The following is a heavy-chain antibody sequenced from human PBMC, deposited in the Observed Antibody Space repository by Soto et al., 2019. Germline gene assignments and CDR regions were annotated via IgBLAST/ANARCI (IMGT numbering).Heavy chain of an antibody. V-gene: IGHV1-2*02. CDR2: SNPNVGGT. D-gene: IGHD2-2*02. CDR1: GYTFIGNY. J-gene: IGHJ4*02. Sequence: QVQLVQSGAEVKKPGASVKVSCKASGYTFIGNYIHWVRQAPGHGLEWMGWSNPNVGGTDYARKFQGRVTMTRDTSISTAYMELSRLTSDDTAVYFCARGACSSSNCYTLDYWGQGTLLTVSS. CDR3: ARGACSSSNCYTLDY.